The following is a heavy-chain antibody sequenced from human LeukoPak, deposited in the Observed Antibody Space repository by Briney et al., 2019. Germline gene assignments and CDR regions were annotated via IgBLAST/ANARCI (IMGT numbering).Heavy chain of an antibody. CDR3: ARHFVVATYDY. Sequence: PGGSLTLSCAASGCTFSDYYMSWIRQAPGKGLEWVSYISSGCSTIYYADSVKGRSTISRDNAKNSLYLQMNSLRAEDTAVYYSARHFVVATYDYWGQGTLVTVSS. D-gene: IGHD2-21*01. CDR2: ISSGCSTI. V-gene: IGHV3-11*01. CDR1: GCTFSDYY. J-gene: IGHJ4*02.